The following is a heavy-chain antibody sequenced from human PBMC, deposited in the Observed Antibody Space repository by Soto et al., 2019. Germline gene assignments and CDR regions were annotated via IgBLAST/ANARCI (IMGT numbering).Heavy chain of an antibody. CDR3: ARDKYCSGGSCYGAFDI. Sequence: SETLSLTCTVSGGSVSSGSYYWSWIRQPPGKGLEWIGYIYYSGSTNYNPSLKSRVTISVDTSRNQFSLKLSSVTAADTAVYYCARDKYCSGGSCYGAFDIWGQETRVT. V-gene: IGHV4-61*01. J-gene: IGHJ3*02. CDR1: GGSVSSGSYY. CDR2: IYYSGST. D-gene: IGHD2-15*01.